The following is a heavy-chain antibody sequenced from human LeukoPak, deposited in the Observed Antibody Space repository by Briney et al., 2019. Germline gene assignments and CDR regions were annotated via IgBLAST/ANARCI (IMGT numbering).Heavy chain of an antibody. J-gene: IGHJ6*02. V-gene: IGHV3-15*01. D-gene: IGHD3-10*01. CDR2: IKSKTDGGTT. CDR3: TTDLTSGWGYYYGMDV. CDR1: GFTFSNAW. Sequence: PGGSLRLSCAASGFTFSNAWMSWVRQAPGKGLEWVGRIKSKTDGGTTDYAAPVKGRFTISRDDSKNTLYLQMNSLKTEDTAVYYCTTDLTSGWGYYYGMDVWGQGTTVTVSS.